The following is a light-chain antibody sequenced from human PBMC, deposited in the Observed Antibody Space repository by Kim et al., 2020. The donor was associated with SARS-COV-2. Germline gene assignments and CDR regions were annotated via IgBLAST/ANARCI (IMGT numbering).Light chain of an antibody. CDR3: QQANSFPIT. CDR1: QSISSW. J-gene: IGKJ5*01. CDR2: AAS. Sequence: ASVGDSVTINCRASQSISSWLAWYQQKPGKAPKLLIYAASSLQSGVPSRFSGSGSGTDFTLTISSLQPEDFATYYCQQANSFPITFGQGKRLEIK. V-gene: IGKV1-12*01.